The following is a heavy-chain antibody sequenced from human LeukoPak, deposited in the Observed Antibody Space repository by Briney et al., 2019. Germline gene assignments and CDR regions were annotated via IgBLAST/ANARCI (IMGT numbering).Heavy chain of an antibody. CDR2: ISSSGSTI. CDR3: ARVSGDKPPAFDY. D-gene: IGHD4-17*01. V-gene: IGHV3-11*01. J-gene: IGHJ4*02. Sequence: TPGGSLRLPCAASGFTFSDYYMSWIRQAPGKGLEWVSYISSSGSTIYYADSVKGRFTISRDNAKNSLYLQMNSLRAEDTAVYYCARVSGDKPPAFDYWGQGTLVTVSS. CDR1: GFTFSDYY.